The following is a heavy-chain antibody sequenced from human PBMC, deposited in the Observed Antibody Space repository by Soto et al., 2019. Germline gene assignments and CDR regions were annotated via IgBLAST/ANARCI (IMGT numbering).Heavy chain of an antibody. CDR1: GGSVSSGSYY. J-gene: IGHJ3*02. Sequence: SETLSLTCTVSGGSVSSGSYYWSWIRQPPGKGLEWIGYIYYSGSTNYNPSLKSRVTISVDTSKNQFSLKLGSVTAADTAVYYCARVHSITTVRGVGDIWGQGTMVTVSS. V-gene: IGHV4-61*01. CDR2: IYYSGST. D-gene: IGHD3-10*01. CDR3: ARVHSITTVRGVGDI.